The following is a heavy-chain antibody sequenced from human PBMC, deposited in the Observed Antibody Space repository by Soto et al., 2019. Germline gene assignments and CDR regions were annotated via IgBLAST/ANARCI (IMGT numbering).Heavy chain of an antibody. J-gene: IGHJ4*02. V-gene: IGHV4-39*07. CDR2: LFYSGST. D-gene: IGHD4-17*01. Sequence: SETLSLTCSVSDDSIITSNYYWGWIRQPLGKGLEWIGHLFYSGSTYYNPSLNNRDSISVDTSKNEFSLKSTSITAADTAIYFCASRGGGDYLFDSWGQGILVTVSS. CDR1: DDSIITSNYY. CDR3: ASRGGGDYLFDS.